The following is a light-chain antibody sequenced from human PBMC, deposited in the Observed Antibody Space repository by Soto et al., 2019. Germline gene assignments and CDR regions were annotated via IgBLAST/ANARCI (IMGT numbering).Light chain of an antibody. V-gene: IGLV2-14*01. CDR1: SSDVGGYNY. Sequence: QSVLTQPASVSGSPGQSITISCTGTSSDVGGYNYVSWYQQHPGKAPKLMIYDVSNRPSGVSNRFSGSKSGNTASLTISGLPAEDEADYYCSSYTSSGTLVVFGGGTTLTVL. CDR2: DVS. J-gene: IGLJ2*01. CDR3: SSYTSSGTLVV.